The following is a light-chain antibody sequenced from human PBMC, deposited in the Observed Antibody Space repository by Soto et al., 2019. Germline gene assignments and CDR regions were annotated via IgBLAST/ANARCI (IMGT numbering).Light chain of an antibody. V-gene: IGKV3-20*01. CDR1: QSVNSNY. CDR2: GAS. Sequence: PGARATLSCRASQSVNSNYLAWYQRKPGQAPRLLIYGASNRATDIPYRFSASGSGTDFTLTITRLEAEEFAVYYCQQYDSTPPTFGQGTKVEVK. J-gene: IGKJ1*01. CDR3: QQYDSTPPT.